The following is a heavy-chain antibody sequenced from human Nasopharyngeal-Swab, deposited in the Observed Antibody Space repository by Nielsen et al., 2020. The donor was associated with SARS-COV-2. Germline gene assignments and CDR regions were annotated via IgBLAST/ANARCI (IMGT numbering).Heavy chain of an antibody. D-gene: IGHD3-10*01. CDR1: GFTFSDYY. CDR2: ISSSSSYT. J-gene: IGHJ4*02. V-gene: IGHV3-11*05. Sequence: GESLKISCAASGFTFSDYYMSWIRQAPGKGLEWVSYISSSSSYTNYADPVKGRFTISRDNAKNSLCLQMNSLRADDTAVYYCARGSIRGIIISDFDYWGQGTLVTVSS. CDR3: ARGSIRGIIISDFDY.